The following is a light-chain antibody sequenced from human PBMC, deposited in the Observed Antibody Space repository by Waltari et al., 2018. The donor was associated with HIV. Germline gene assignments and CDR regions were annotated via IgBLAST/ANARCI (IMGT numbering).Light chain of an antibody. CDR3: HQYGSSFWT. CDR2: GAS. Sequence: ELVLTQSPGTLSLSPGDRATLSCMTNETIKSTYLSWYQQRGDQAPRLLIYGASSRAPGIPERFSGIGSKTDFNLTINRLEPEDFATYYCHQYGSSFWTFGQGTKV. CDR1: ETIKSTY. J-gene: IGKJ1*01. V-gene: IGKV3-20*01.